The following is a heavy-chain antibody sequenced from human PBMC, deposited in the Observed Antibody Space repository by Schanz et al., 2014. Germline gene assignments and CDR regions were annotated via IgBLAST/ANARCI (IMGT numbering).Heavy chain of an antibody. D-gene: IGHD5-12*01. Sequence: QVQLQQWGAGLLKPSETLSLTCAVYGGSFSGYYWSWIRQPPGKGLEWIAEINHGGSTNYNPSLKGRVTTSIDTSNTQFSLQLNSVTAADTAVYYCARGGSVATIAPYTWFDPWGQGTLVTVSS. V-gene: IGHV4-34*02. CDR3: ARGGSVATIAPYTWFDP. CDR2: INHGGST. J-gene: IGHJ5*02. CDR1: GGSFSGYY.